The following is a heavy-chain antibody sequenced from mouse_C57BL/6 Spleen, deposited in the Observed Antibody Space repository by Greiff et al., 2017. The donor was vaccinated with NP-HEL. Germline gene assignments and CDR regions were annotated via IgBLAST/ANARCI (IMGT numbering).Heavy chain of an antibody. J-gene: IGHJ4*01. CDR2: IYPGDGDT. D-gene: IGHD4-1*01. CDR3: AREGTGTGAMDY. CDR1: GYAFSSSW. V-gene: IGHV1-82*01. Sequence: VNLVESGPELVKPGASVKISCKASGYAFSSSWMNWVKQRPGKGLEWIGRIYPGDGDTNYNGKFKGKATLTADKSSSTAYMQLSSLTSEDSAVYFCAREGTGTGAMDYWGQGTSVTVSS.